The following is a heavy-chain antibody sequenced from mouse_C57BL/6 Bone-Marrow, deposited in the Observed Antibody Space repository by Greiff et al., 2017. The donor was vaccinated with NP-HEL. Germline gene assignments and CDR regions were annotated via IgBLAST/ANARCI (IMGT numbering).Heavy chain of an antibody. CDR1: GYTFTSYW. CDR2: IHPNSGST. J-gene: IGHJ4*01. CDR3: ARELYAMDY. V-gene: IGHV1-64*01. Sequence: VKLQQSGAELVKPGASVKLSCKASGYTFTSYWMHWVKQRPGQGLEWIGMIHPNSGSTNYNEKFKSKATLTVDKSSSTAYMQLSSLTSEDSAVYYCARELYAMDYWGQGTSVTVSS.